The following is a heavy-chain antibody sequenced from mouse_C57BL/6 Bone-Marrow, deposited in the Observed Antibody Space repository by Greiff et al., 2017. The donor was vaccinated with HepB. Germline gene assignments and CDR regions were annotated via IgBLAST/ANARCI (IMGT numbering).Heavy chain of an antibody. V-gene: IGHV14-4*01. J-gene: IGHJ2*01. CDR1: GFNIKDDY. Sequence: EVQLQQSGAELVRPGASVKLSCTASGFNIKDDYMHWVKQRPEQGLEWIGWIDPENGDTENASKFQGKATITADTSSNTAYLQLSSLTSEDTAVYYCTTMSGSYFDYWGQGTTLTVSS. CDR2: IDPENGDT. CDR3: TTMSGSYFDY. D-gene: IGHD1-3*01.